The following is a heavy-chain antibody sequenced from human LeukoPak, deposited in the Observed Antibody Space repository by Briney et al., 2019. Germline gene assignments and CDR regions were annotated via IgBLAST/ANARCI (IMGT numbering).Heavy chain of an antibody. V-gene: IGHV1-46*03. CDR3: ARVSEDYGGNPLDY. CDR1: GYTFTSYY. J-gene: IGHJ4*02. D-gene: IGHD4-23*01. Sequence: GASVKVSCKASGYTFTSYYLHWVRQPPAQGIEWMGIINPSGGSTSYAQKFQGRDTMTRDTSTSTVYMELSSLRSEDTAVYYCARVSEDYGGNPLDYWGQGTLVTVSS. CDR2: INPSGGST.